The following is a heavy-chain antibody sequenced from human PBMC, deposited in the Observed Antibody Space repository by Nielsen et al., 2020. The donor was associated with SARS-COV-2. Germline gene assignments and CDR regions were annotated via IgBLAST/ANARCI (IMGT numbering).Heavy chain of an antibody. D-gene: IGHD3-10*01. CDR1: GGSISSSNW. V-gene: IGHV4-4*02. CDR3: ARYMVRGVPNFDY. CDR2: IYHSGST. Sequence: SETLSLTCAVSGGSISSSNWWSWVRQPPGKGLEWIGEIYHSGSTNYNPSLKSRVTISVDKSKNQFSLKLSSVTAADTAVYYCARYMVRGVPNFDYWGQGILVTVSS. J-gene: IGHJ4*02.